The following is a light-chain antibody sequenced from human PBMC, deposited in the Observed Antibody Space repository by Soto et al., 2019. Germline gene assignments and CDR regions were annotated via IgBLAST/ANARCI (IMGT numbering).Light chain of an antibody. V-gene: IGLV1-44*01. CDR3: AAWHDSLNGRM. CDR1: SSNIGSNS. Sequence: QAVLTQPPSASGTPGQRVTISCSGSSSNIGSNSVNWFQQLPGTAPKLLIYSSDQRPSGVRDRFSGSKSGTSASLAISGLQSEDEADYYCAAWHDSLNGRMFGGGTKLTVL. J-gene: IGLJ3*02. CDR2: SSD.